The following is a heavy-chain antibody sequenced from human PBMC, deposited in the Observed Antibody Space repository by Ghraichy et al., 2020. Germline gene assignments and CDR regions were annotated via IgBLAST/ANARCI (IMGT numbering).Heavy chain of an antibody. J-gene: IGHJ4*02. CDR1: GFTFSNSG. V-gene: IGHV3-30*18. CDR3: AKDRHRRVEVAATLDY. CDR2: ISYDERNK. D-gene: IGHD2-15*01. Sequence: SCAASGFTFSNSGMHWVRQAPGKGLEWVAVISYDERNKNYADSVKGRFTISRDNSKNTLYLQMNSLRPEDTAVYYCAKDRHRRVEVAATLDYWGQGSLVTVSS.